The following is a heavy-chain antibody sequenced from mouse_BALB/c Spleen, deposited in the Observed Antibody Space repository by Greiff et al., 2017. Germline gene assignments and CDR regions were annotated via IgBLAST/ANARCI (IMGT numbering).Heavy chain of an antibody. CDR1: GYSITSGYY. J-gene: IGHJ2*01. CDR2: ISYDGSN. CDR3: ARDGTTAVFDY. V-gene: IGHV3-6*02. D-gene: IGHD1-2*01. Sequence: VQLQQSGPGLVKPSQSLSLTCSVTGYSITSGYYWNWIRQFPGNKLEWMGYISYDGSNNYNPSLKNRISITRDTSKNQFFLKLNSVTTEDTATYYCARDGTTAVFDYWGQGTTLTVSS.